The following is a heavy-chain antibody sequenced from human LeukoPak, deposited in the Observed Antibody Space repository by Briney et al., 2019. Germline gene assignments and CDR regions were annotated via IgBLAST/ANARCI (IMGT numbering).Heavy chain of an antibody. CDR2: INAGNGNA. V-gene: IGHV1-3*01. D-gene: IGHD3-22*01. CDR3: ARFDYYDSSGYGY. Sequence: ASVTVSFKASGYTFTIYAMHWGRQGPGQRMEWMGWINAGNGNAKYSQKFQGRVTITRDTSASTAYMELSSLRSEDAAVYYCARFDYYDSSGYGYWGQGTLVTVSS. CDR1: GYTFTIYA. J-gene: IGHJ4*02.